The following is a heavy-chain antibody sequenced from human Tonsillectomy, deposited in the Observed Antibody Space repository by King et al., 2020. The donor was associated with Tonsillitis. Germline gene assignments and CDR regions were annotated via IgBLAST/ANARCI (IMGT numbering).Heavy chain of an antibody. CDR2: ISGSGGST. V-gene: IGHV3-23*04. D-gene: IGHD2-21*02. J-gene: IGHJ4*02. CDR3: AKEGTYCGGDCYSNFDL. Sequence: VQLVESGGGLVQPGGSLRLSCAASGFTFSRYAMSWVRQAPGKGLELVSAISGSGGSTYYADSVNGRFTISRDNSKNTLYLQMISLRAEDTAVYYCAKEGTYCGGDCYSNFDLWGQGTLVTVSS. CDR1: GFTFSRYA.